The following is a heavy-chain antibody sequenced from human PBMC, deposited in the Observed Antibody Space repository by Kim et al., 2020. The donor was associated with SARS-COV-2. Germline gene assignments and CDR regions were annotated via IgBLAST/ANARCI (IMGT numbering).Heavy chain of an antibody. CDR1: GFTFSSYA. V-gene: IGHV3-23*01. Sequence: GGSLRLSCAASGFTFSSYAMSWVRQAPGKGLEWVSAISGSGGSTYYADSVKGRFTISRDNSKNTLYLQMNSLRAEDTAVYYCAKMGPRGYDILTGYFDYWGQGTLVTVSS. J-gene: IGHJ4*02. CDR3: AKMGPRGYDILTGYFDY. CDR2: ISGSGGST. D-gene: IGHD3-9*01.